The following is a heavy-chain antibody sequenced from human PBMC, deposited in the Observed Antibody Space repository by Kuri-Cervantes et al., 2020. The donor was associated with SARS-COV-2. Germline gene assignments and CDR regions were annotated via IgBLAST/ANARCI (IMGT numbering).Heavy chain of an antibody. V-gene: IGHV4-59*11. CDR3: AREAGYCSSTSCFYYYYYMDV. CDR1: GGSISSHY. J-gene: IGHJ6*03. Sequence: ESLKISCTVSGGSISSHYWSWIRQPPGKGLEWIGYIYYSGSTNYNPSLKSRVTISVDTSKNQFSLKLSSVTAADTAVYYCAREAGYCSSTSCFYYYYYMDVWGKGTTVTVSS. D-gene: IGHD2-2*01. CDR2: IYYSGST.